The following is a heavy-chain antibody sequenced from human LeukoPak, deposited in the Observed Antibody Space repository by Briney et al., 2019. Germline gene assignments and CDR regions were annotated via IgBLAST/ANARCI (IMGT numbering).Heavy chain of an antibody. V-gene: IGHV4-4*07. Sequence: KPSETLSLNCTVSGGSISSYYWSWIRQPAGKGLEWIGRIYTSGSTNYNPSLKSRVTMSVDTSKNQFSLKLSSVTAADTAVYYCARGPNMVRGVIIDYWGQGTLVTVSS. D-gene: IGHD3-10*01. CDR2: IYTSGST. CDR3: ARGPNMVRGVIIDY. CDR1: GGSISSYY. J-gene: IGHJ4*02.